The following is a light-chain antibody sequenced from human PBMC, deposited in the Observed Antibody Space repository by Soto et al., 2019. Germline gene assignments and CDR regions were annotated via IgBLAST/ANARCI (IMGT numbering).Light chain of an antibody. CDR2: DAF. Sequence: EIVLTQSPATLSLSPGERATLSCRASQTIDNYLHWYQQKPGQAPRLLIYDAFYRAAGVPARFSGVGSGTDFTLTISSPEPEDFAFYYCQQRKDWPLTFGGGTRVEI. J-gene: IGKJ4*01. CDR3: QQRKDWPLT. CDR1: QTIDNY. V-gene: IGKV3-11*01.